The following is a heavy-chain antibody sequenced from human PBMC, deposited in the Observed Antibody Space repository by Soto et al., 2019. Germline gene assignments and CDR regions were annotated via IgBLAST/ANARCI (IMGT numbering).Heavy chain of an antibody. D-gene: IGHD3-22*01. V-gene: IGHV3-23*01. CDR1: GFTYSYYW. CDR3: AKGATYYDSSGYYYIDY. J-gene: IGHJ4*02. CDR2: ISGSGGST. Sequence: GGSLRLSCVASGFTYSYYWMSWVRQAPGKGLEWVSAISGSGGSTYYADSVKGRFTISRDNSKNTLYLQMNSLRAEDTAVYYCAKGATYYDSSGYYYIDYWGQGTLVTVSS.